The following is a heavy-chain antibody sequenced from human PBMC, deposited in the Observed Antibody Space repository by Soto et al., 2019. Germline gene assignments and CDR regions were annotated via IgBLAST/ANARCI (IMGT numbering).Heavy chain of an antibody. CDR1: GGSISSYY. D-gene: IGHD3-9*01. Sequence: PSETLSLTCTVSGGSISSYYWSWIRQPPGKGLEWIGYIYYSGSTNYNPSLKSRVTISVDTSKNQFSLKLSSVTAADTAVYYCARGLVTPYYYMDVWGKGTTVTVSS. CDR2: IYYSGST. V-gene: IGHV4-59*08. CDR3: ARGLVTPYYYMDV. J-gene: IGHJ6*03.